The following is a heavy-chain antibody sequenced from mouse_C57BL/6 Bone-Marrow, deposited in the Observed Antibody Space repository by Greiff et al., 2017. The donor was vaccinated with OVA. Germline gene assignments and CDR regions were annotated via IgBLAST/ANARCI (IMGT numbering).Heavy chain of an antibody. J-gene: IGHJ2*01. CDR1: GYTFTSYG. D-gene: IGHD1-1*01. Sequence: QVQLKQSGAELARPGASVKLSCKASGYTFTSYGISWVKQRTGQGLEWIGEIYPRSGNTYYNEKFKGKATLTADKSSSTACMELRSLTSEDSAVYFCARSTTVVASRNYWGQGTTLTVSS. CDR3: ARSTTVVASRNY. CDR2: IYPRSGNT. V-gene: IGHV1-81*01.